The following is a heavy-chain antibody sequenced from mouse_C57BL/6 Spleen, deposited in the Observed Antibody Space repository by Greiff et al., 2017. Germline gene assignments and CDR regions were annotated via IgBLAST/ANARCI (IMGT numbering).Heavy chain of an antibody. CDR3: ARRPEIFFYAMDY. V-gene: IGHV1-26*01. CDR1: GYTFTDYY. CDR2: INPNNGGT. J-gene: IGHJ4*01. Sequence: EVQLQQSGPELVKPGASVKISCKASGYTFTDYYMNWVKQSHGKSLEWIGDINPNNGGTSYNQKFKGKATLTVDKSSSTAYMALRSLTSEDSAVYYCARRPEIFFYAMDYWGQGTSVTVSS.